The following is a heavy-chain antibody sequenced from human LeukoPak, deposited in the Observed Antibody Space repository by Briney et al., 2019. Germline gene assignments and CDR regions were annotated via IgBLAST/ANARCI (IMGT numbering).Heavy chain of an antibody. V-gene: IGHV3-30*14. CDR2: ISYDRSNK. CDR3: ARGGQQLVPIDY. J-gene: IGHJ4*02. D-gene: IGHD6-13*01. CDR1: GFTFSSYA. Sequence: GGSLRLSCAASGFTFSSYAMHWVRQAPGKGLEWVAVISYDRSNKYYADPVKGRFTISRDNSKNTLYLQMNSLRAEDTAVYYCARGGQQLVPIDYWGQGTLVTVSS.